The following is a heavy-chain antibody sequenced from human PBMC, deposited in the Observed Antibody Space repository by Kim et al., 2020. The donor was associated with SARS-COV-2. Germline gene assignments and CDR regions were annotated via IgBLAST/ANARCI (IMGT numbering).Heavy chain of an antibody. CDR2: IYYSGST. J-gene: IGHJ5*02. CDR1: GGSISSYY. Sequence: SETLSLTCTVSGGSISSYYWSWIRQPPGKGLEWIGYIYYSGSTNYNPSLKSRLTISVDTSKNQFSLKLSSVTAADTAVYYCARDRGYCSGGSCYWFDPWG. V-gene: IGHV4-59*13. D-gene: IGHD2-15*01. CDR3: ARDRGYCSGGSCYWFDP.